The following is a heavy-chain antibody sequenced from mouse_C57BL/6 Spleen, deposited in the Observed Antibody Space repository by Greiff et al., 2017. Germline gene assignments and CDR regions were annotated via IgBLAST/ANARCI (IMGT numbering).Heavy chain of an antibody. V-gene: IGHV1-82*01. CDR1: GYAFSSSW. Sequence: QVQLQQSGPALVKPGASVKISCKASGYAFSSSWMNWVKQRPGKGLAWIGRLYPGDGDTNYNGKFKGKATLTADKSSSTAYMQLSSLTSEDSAVYFCARGYGRDYYAMDYWGQGTSVTVSS. D-gene: IGHD1-1*01. CDR3: ARGYGRDYYAMDY. CDR2: LYPGDGDT. J-gene: IGHJ4*01.